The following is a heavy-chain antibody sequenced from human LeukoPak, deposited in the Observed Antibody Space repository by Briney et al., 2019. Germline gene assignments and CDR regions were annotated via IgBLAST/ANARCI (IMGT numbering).Heavy chain of an antibody. D-gene: IGHD3-16*01. J-gene: IGHJ6*03. CDR2: IRYDGSNK. Sequence: PGGSLRLSCAASGLTCSSHGMQWVRQAPGRGREWVACIRYDGSNKYNADSVKGRLTISRDNSKNTLYLQMNSLRAEDTAVYYCAKVPVIWGYYYYYYMDVWGKGTTVTVSS. V-gene: IGHV3-30*02. CDR1: GLTCSSHG. CDR3: AKVPVIWGYYYYYYMDV.